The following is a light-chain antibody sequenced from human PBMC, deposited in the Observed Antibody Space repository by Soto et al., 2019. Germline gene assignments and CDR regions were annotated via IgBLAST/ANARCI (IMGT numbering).Light chain of an antibody. CDR3: CSYAGNYGYV. J-gene: IGLJ1*01. CDR2: EVS. CDR1: SSDVGAYNY. Sequence: QSALTQPPSASGSPGQSVTISCTGTSSDVGAYNYVSWYQQHPGKAPKLMIYEVSKRPSGVPDRFSGSKSGNTASLTISGLEAEDEADYYCCSYAGNYGYVFGTGTKVTVL. V-gene: IGLV2-8*01.